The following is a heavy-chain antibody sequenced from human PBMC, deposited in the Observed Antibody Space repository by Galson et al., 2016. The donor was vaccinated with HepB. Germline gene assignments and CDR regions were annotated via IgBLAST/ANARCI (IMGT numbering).Heavy chain of an antibody. D-gene: IGHD3-10*01. V-gene: IGHV5-10-1*01. J-gene: IGHJ4*02. CDR3: ARHHISGESDY. CDR2: IDPSDSYI. Sequence: QSGAEVKRPGESLTISCRVSGYNFTDNWITWVRQMPGKGLEWMGRIDPSDSYIIYSPSFLGHITLSHDTSTSTAYLQWDSLKASDTAIYYCARHHISGESDYWGQGTLVAV. CDR1: GYNFTDNW.